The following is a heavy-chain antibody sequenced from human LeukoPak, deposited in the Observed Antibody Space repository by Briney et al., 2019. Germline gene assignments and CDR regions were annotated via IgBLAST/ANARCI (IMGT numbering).Heavy chain of an antibody. CDR2: INHSGST. Sequence: SETLSLTCAVYGGSFSGYYWSWIRQPPGKXLEWIGEINHSGSTNYNPSLKSRVTISVDTSKNQFSLKLSSVTAADTAVYYCARVEVTRPYYYYYGMDVWGQGTTVTVSS. J-gene: IGHJ6*02. D-gene: IGHD4-11*01. CDR3: ARVEVTRPYYYYYGMDV. V-gene: IGHV4-34*01. CDR1: GGSFSGYY.